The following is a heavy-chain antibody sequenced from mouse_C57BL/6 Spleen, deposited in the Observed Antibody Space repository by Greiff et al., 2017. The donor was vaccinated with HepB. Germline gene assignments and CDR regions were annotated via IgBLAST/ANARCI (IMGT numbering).Heavy chain of an antibody. CDR3: AIYPRLLTTVVANYAMDY. CDR1: GYTFTSYW. J-gene: IGHJ4*01. D-gene: IGHD1-1*01. CDR2: IHPSDSDT. V-gene: IGHV1-74*01. Sequence: QVHVKQSGAELVKPGASVKVSCKASGYTFTSYWMHRVKQRPGQGLEWIGRIHPSDSDTNYNQKFKGKATLTVDKSSSTAYMQLSSLTSEDSAVYYCAIYPRLLTTVVANYAMDYWGQGTSVTVSS.